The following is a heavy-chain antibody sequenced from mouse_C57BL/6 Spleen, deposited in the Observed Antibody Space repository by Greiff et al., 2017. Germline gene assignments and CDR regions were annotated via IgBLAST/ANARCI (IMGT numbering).Heavy chain of an antibody. CDR3: TRDYGSRNYFDY. CDR2: IDPETGGT. Sequence: VQLQQSGAELVRPGASVTLSCKASGYTFTDYEMHWVKQTPVHGLEWIGAIDPETGGTAYNQKFKGKAILTADKSSSTAYMELRSLTSEDSAVYYCTRDYGSRNYFDYWGQGTTLTVSS. V-gene: IGHV1-15*01. CDR1: GYTFTDYE. J-gene: IGHJ2*01. D-gene: IGHD1-1*01.